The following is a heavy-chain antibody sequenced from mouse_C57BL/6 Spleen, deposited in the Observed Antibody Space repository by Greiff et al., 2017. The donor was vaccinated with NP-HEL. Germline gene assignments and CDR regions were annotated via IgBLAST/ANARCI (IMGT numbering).Heavy chain of an antibody. Sequence: EVQLQQSGTVLARPGASVKMSCKTSGYTFTIYWMHWVKQRPGQGLEWIGAIYPGNSDTSYNQKFKGKAKLTAVTSASTAYMELSSLTNEDSAVYYCTRGGELKYYFDYWGQGTTLTVSS. CDR1: GYTFTIYW. CDR2: IYPGNSDT. J-gene: IGHJ2*01. CDR3: TRGGELKYYFDY. V-gene: IGHV1-5*01. D-gene: IGHD1-3*01.